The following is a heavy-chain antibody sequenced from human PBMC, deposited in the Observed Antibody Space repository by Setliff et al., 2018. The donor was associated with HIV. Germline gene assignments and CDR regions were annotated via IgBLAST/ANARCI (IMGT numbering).Heavy chain of an antibody. CDR3: AKDLDIVVVPAAPDAFDI. Sequence: GGSLRLSCAASGFTFSAYSMNWVRQAPGKGLEWVAVISYDGSNKYYADSVKGRFTISSDNSKNTLYLQMNSLRAEDTAVYYCAKDLDIVVVPAAPDAFDIWGQGTMVTVS. CDR2: ISYDGSNK. J-gene: IGHJ3*02. D-gene: IGHD2-2*03. CDR1: GFTFSAYS. V-gene: IGHV3-30*12.